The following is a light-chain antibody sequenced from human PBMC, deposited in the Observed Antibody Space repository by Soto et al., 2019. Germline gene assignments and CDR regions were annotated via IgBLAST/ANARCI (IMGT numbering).Light chain of an antibody. V-gene: IGKV3D-20*02. CDR1: QSIRSNY. CDR2: GAF. CDR3: QQRSNWPPIT. J-gene: IGKJ5*01. Sequence: EIVLTQSPGTLSLSPGERATLSCRASQSIRSNYLAWYQQKPGQAPRFLIYGAFSRATGIPDRFSGSGSGTDFTLTISSLEPEDFAVYYCQQRSNWPPITLGQGTRLEIK.